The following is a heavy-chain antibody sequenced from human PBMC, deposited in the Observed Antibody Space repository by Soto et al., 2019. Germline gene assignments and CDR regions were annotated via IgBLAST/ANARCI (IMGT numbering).Heavy chain of an antibody. J-gene: IGHJ4*02. V-gene: IGHV6-1*01. CDR1: GDSVSSNSAA. CDR2: TYYRSKWYN. D-gene: IGHD1-26*01. CDR3: AREGWVRDRGYYFDY. Sequence: KQSPTLSLTCAISGDSVSSNSAAWNWIRQSPSRGLEWLGRTYYRSKWYNDYAVTVKSRITINPDTSKNQFSLQLNSVTPEDTAVYYCAREGWVRDRGYYFDYWGQGTLVTVSS.